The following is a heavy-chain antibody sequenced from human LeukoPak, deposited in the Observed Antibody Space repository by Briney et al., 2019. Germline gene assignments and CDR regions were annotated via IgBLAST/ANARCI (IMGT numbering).Heavy chain of an antibody. CDR2: MNPNSGNT. J-gene: IGHJ5*01. Sequence: ASVKVSCKASGYTFTNYDMNWVRQATGQGLEWMGWMNPNSGNTGYAQKFQGRVTITKNTSISTAYMELSSLRSEDTAVYYCARGRTPGTYNWFDPWGQGTLVTVSP. V-gene: IGHV1-8*03. CDR1: GYTFTNYD. D-gene: IGHD3-10*01. CDR3: ARGRTPGTYNWFDP.